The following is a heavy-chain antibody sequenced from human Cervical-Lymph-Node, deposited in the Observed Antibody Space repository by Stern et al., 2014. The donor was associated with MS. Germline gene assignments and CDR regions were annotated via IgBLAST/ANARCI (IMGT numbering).Heavy chain of an antibody. CDR1: GYSLTEVS. Sequence: VQLVESGAEVKKPGASVKVSCKVSGYSLTEVSIHWVRQAPGKGLEWMGSFDPEEGETIYAQKFQGRVTMTEDTSTDTVYMELSTLRSEDTAVYYCATEGIVILSPPSIFDFWGQGTPVTVSS. J-gene: IGHJ4*02. CDR3: ATEGIVILSPPSIFDF. CDR2: FDPEEGET. V-gene: IGHV1-24*01. D-gene: IGHD2/OR15-2a*01.